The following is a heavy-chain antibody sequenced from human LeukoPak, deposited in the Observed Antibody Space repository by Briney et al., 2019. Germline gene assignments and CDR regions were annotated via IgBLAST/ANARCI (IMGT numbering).Heavy chain of an antibody. CDR3: AVGRRGYSYGFHYYYYMDV. CDR2: INHSGST. CDR1: GGSFSGYY. V-gene: IGHV4-34*01. Sequence: SETLSLTSAVYGGSFSGYYWSWIRQPPGKGLEWIGEINHSGSTNYNPSLKSRVTISVDTSKNQFSLKLSSVTAADTAVYYCAVGRRGYSYGFHYYYYMDVWGKGTTVTVSS. D-gene: IGHD5-18*01. J-gene: IGHJ6*03.